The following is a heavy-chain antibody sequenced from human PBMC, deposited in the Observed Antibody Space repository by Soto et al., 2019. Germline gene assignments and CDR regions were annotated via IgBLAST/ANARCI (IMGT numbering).Heavy chain of an antibody. CDR1: GGSISSYY. CDR3: ARGGVTMVRGTSHNWFDP. J-gene: IGHJ5*02. D-gene: IGHD3-10*01. CDR2: IYYSGST. Sequence: SETLSLTCTVSGGSISSYYWSWIRQPPGKGLEWIGYIYYSGSTNYNPSLKSRVTISVDTSKNQFSLKLSSVTAADTALYYCARGGVTMVRGTSHNWFDPWGQGTLVTVSS. V-gene: IGHV4-59*01.